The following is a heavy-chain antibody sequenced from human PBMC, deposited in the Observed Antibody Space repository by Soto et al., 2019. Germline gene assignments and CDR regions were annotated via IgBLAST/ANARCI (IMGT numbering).Heavy chain of an antibody. CDR3: ARGDYGFGELNFDY. J-gene: IGHJ4*02. CDR2: IYYSGST. Sequence: QVQLQESGPGLVKPSETLSLTCTVSGGSVSSGSYYWSWIRQPPGKGLEWIGYIYYSGSTNYNPSLKSGVTISVDTSKNQFSLKLSSVTAADTAVYYCARGDYGFGELNFDYWGQGTLVTVSS. D-gene: IGHD3-10*01. V-gene: IGHV4-61*01. CDR1: GGSVSSGSYY.